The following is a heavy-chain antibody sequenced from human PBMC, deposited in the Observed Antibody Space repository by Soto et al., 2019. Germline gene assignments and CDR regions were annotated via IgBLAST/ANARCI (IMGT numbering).Heavy chain of an antibody. Sequence: SETLSLTCAVYGGSFSGYYWSWIRQPPGKGLEWIGEINHSGSTNYNPSLKSRVTISVDTSKNQFSLKLSSVTAADTAVYYCARGTEYYYYYGMDVWGQGTTVTISS. CDR2: INHSGST. V-gene: IGHV4-34*01. CDR3: ARGTEYYYYYGMDV. J-gene: IGHJ6*02. CDR1: GGSFSGYY.